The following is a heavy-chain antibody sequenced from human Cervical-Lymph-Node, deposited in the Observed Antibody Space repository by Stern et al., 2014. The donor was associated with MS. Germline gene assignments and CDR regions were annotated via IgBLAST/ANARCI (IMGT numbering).Heavy chain of an antibody. CDR3: ARDLQRWLQSGYGMDV. CDR2: ISSSSSYI. J-gene: IGHJ6*02. CDR1: GFTFSSYS. D-gene: IGHD5-24*01. V-gene: IGHV3-21*01. Sequence: VQLVESGGGLVKPGGSLRLSCAASGFTFSSYSMNWVRQAPGKGLEWVSSISSSSSYIYYADSVKGRFTIARDNAKNSLYLQMNSLRAEDTAVYYCARDLQRWLQSGYGMDVWGQGTTVTVSS.